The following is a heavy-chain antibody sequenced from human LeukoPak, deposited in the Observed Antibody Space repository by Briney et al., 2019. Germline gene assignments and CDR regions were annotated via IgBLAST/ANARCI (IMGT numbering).Heavy chain of an antibody. D-gene: IGHD4-17*01. CDR1: GYTFTSYG. J-gene: IGHJ5*02. CDR3: ATLPGYGDYLNWFDP. CDR2: ISAYNGNT. Sequence: ASVKVSCKASGYTFTSYGISWVRQAPGQGLEWMGWISAYNGNTNYAQKLQGRVTMTTDTSTSTAYMELRSLRSDDTAVYYCATLPGYGDYLNWFDPWGQGTLVTVSS. V-gene: IGHV1-18*01.